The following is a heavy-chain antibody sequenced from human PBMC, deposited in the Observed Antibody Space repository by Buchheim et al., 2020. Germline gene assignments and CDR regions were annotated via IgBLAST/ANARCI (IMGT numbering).Heavy chain of an antibody. CDR2: FSGSGGTT. CDR3: AKARESSYYYYGMDV. V-gene: IGHV3-23*01. D-gene: IGHD5-24*01. Sequence: EVQLLESGGGLVQPGGSLRLSCAASGFTSSSYAMSWVRQAPGKGLEWVSVFSGSGGTTYYADSVRGRSTTSRDNSKNTPYLQMNSLRAEDTAVYYCAKARESSYYYYGMDVWGQGTT. J-gene: IGHJ6*02. CDR1: GFTSSSYA.